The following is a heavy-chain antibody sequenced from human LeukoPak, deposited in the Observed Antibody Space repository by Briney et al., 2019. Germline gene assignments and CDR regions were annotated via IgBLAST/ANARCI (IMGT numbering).Heavy chain of an antibody. CDR3: ARDSGAYDFWSGYPLYYYYYGVDV. J-gene: IGHJ6*02. CDR2: IGTAGDT. D-gene: IGHD3-3*01. CDR1: GFTFSSYD. Sequence: GGSLRLSCAASGFTFSSYDMHWVRQATGKGLEWVSAIGTAGDTYYPGSVKGRFTISRDNAKNSLYLQMNSLRAEDTAVYYCARDSGAYDFWSGYPLYYYYYGVDVWGQGTTVTVSS. V-gene: IGHV3-13*01.